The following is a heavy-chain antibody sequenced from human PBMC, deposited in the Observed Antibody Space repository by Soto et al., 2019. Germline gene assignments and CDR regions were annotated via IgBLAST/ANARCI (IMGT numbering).Heavy chain of an antibody. CDR1: GGSFGGYY. V-gene: IGHV4-34*01. CDR2: INHSGST. D-gene: IGHD3-3*01. Sequence: SETLCLTCAVYGGSFGGYYWSWIRKPPEKGLEWIGEINHSGSTNYNPSLKSRVTISVDTSKNQFSLKLSSVTAADTAVYYCARVTIFGVVKAAFDIWGQGTMVTVSS. CDR3: ARVTIFGVVKAAFDI. J-gene: IGHJ3*02.